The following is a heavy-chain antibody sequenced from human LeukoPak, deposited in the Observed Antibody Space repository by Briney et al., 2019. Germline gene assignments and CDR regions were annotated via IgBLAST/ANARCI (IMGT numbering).Heavy chain of an antibody. Sequence: GGSLRLSCAASGFTFSSYAMSWVRQAPGKGLEWVSAISGSGGSTYYADSVKGRFTISRDNSKNTLYLQMNRLRAEETAVYYCAKVTWLQFVVGPLGYWGQGTLVTVSS. V-gene: IGHV3-23*01. J-gene: IGHJ4*02. CDR1: GFTFSSYA. D-gene: IGHD5-24*01. CDR3: AKVTWLQFVVGPLGY. CDR2: ISGSGGST.